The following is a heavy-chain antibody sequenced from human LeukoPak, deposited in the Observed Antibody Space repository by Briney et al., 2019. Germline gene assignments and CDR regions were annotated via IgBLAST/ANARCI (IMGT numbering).Heavy chain of an antibody. J-gene: IGHJ4*02. CDR3: AKNTALIILYSDY. CDR1: GFTFSSYE. V-gene: IGHV3-48*03. CDR2: ITSSGSSI. Sequence: GGSLRLSCTASGFTFSSYEMNWVRQAPGKGLEWVSYITSSGSSIYYADSVKGRFTISRDNAKKSLYLQMNSLRAEDTAVYYCAKNTALIILYSDYWGQGTLVTVSS. D-gene: IGHD3-3*01.